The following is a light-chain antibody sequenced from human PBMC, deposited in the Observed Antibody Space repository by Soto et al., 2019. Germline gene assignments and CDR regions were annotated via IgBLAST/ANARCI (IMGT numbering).Light chain of an antibody. CDR3: QQYNSNPLT. V-gene: IGKV1-5*03. Sequence: DIPMTQSPSTLSASVGDRVSITCRASQSISSWLAWYQQKPGKAPKLLIYEASSLEGGVPSRFSGSGSGAEFTLTISSLQPDNLATYYCQQYNSNPLTFGGGTKVEIK. CDR1: QSISSW. CDR2: EAS. J-gene: IGKJ4*01.